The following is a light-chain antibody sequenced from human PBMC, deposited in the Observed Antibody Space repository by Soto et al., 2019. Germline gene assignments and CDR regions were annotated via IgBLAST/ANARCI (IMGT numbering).Light chain of an antibody. Sequence: QSALTQPASVSGSPGQSITISCTGTSSDIGSYNFVSWFQQHPGKAPKLMIYEVSNRPLGVSSRFSGSKSGNTASLTISGLQAEDEADYFCNSYKSSSTVVFGGGTKVTVL. CDR3: NSYKSSSTVV. CDR2: EVS. CDR1: SSDIGSYNF. V-gene: IGLV2-14*01. J-gene: IGLJ2*01.